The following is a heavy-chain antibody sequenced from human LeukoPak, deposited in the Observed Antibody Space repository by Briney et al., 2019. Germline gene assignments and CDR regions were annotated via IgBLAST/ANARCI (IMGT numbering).Heavy chain of an antibody. Sequence: ASVKVSCKASGYTFTSYYMHWVRQAPGQGPEWMGIINPSGGSTSYAQKFQGRVTMTRDTSISTAYMELSRLRSDDTAVYYCARDSGSFHFFDYWGQGTLVTVSS. V-gene: IGHV1-46*01. D-gene: IGHD1-26*01. CDR3: ARDSGSFHFFDY. CDR2: INPSGGST. J-gene: IGHJ4*02. CDR1: GYTFTSYY.